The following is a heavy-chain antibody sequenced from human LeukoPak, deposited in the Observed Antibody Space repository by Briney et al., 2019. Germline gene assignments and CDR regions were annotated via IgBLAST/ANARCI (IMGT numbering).Heavy chain of an antibody. CDR1: GGSISSSSYY. V-gene: IGHV4-39*01. D-gene: IGHD2-8*01. Sequence: SETLSLTCTVSGGSISSSSYYWGWIRQPPGKGLEWIGSIYYSGSTYYNPSLKSRVTISVDTSKNQFSLKLSSVTAADTAVYYCARAYCTNGVCPRIDYWGQGTPVTVSS. J-gene: IGHJ4*02. CDR2: IYYSGST. CDR3: ARAYCTNGVCPRIDY.